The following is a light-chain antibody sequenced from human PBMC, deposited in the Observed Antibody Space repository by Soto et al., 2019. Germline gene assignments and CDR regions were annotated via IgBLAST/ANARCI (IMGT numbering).Light chain of an antibody. V-gene: IGKV1-5*03. Sequence: DIQMTQAPSTLSASEGDRVTMSCRPSQSVSIWLAWYQQKPGRAPKLLIYKSSILESGVPSRFSGSGSGTEFTLTISSLQPDDFATYYCQQFNTSPWTFGQGTKVDIK. J-gene: IGKJ1*01. CDR2: KSS. CDR3: QQFNTSPWT. CDR1: QSVSIW.